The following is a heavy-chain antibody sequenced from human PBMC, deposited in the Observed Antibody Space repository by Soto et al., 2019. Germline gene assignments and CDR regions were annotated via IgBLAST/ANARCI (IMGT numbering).Heavy chain of an antibody. CDR1: NGSISTYY. Sequence: QVQLQESGPGLVKPSETLSLTCTVSNGSISTYYWSWIRQPPGKGLEWIGYIYDSGNSNYNPSLKSRLTISVDPSKNQFSLKLTSVTAADTAMYYCARHVDPYLSSGFFDSWGQGARVTVSS. V-gene: IGHV4-59*08. J-gene: IGHJ4*02. D-gene: IGHD6-6*01. CDR3: ARHVDPYLSSGFFDS. CDR2: IYDSGNS.